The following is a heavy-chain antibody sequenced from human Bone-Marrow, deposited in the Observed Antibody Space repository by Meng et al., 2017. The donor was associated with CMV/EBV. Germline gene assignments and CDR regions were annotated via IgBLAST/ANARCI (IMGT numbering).Heavy chain of an antibody. Sequence: GGLLRLSCAASGFTFSSDWLHWVRQAPGKGLVWVSRIIPDGSTTDYADSVKGRFTIPRDNAKSTLYLQMSSLGVEDTALYYCARELWGPRDYWARGPLVTVSS. D-gene: IGHD2-21*01. CDR2: IIPDGSTT. V-gene: IGHV3-74*01. CDR1: GFTFSSDW. CDR3: ARELWGPRDY. J-gene: IGHJ4*02.